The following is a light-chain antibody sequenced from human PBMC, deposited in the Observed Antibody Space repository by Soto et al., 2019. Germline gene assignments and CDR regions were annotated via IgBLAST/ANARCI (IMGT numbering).Light chain of an antibody. CDR3: RQSYSTPT. CDR2: AAS. CDR1: QSISSY. V-gene: IGKV1-39*01. Sequence: DIQMTQSPSSLSASVGDRVTITCRASQSISSYLNWYQQKPGKAPKHLIYAASSLQSGVPSRFSGSGSGTDFTLTISSLQPEDFATYYCRQSYSTPTFGQGTKVEIK. J-gene: IGKJ1*01.